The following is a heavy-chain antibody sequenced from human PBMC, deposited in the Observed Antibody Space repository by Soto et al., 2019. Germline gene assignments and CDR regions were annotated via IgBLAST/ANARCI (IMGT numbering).Heavy chain of an antibody. CDR3: AKDHGYCSGGSCYGAYYYYYGMDV. CDR2: ISGSGVST. J-gene: IGHJ6*02. CDR1: VFTFSSYA. V-gene: IGHV3-23*01. Sequence: GSLRLSCAASVFTFSSYAMSWVRQAPGKGLEWVSAISGSGVSTYYADSVKGRFTISRDNSKNTLYLQMNSLRAEDTAVYYCAKDHGYCSGGSCYGAYYYYYGMDVWGQGTTVTVSS. D-gene: IGHD2-15*01.